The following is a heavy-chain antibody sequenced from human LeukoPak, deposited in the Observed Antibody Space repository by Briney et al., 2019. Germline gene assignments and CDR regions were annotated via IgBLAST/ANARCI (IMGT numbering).Heavy chain of an antibody. J-gene: IGHJ4*02. D-gene: IGHD3-3*01. CDR3: AKVDLRWVGTDYYFDY. CDR1: GFASTSDG. V-gene: IGHV3-30*18. Sequence: RGSLRLSRAPSGFASTSDGMRRVRQAPGKGLEWVAVISYDGSNKYYADSLKGRFTTSKDHYKKPLYLQMNRLRAEDTAVYYCAKVDLRWVGTDYYFDYWGQGTVVRVP. CDR2: ISYDGSNK.